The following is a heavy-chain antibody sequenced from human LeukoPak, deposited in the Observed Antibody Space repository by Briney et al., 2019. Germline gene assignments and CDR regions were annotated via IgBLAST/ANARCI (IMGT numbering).Heavy chain of an antibody. D-gene: IGHD3-10*01. CDR1: GGSFSGYY. CDR2: INHSGST. CDR3: ARSVDYGSGSYPFDY. Sequence: ASETLSLTCAVYGGSFSGYYWSWIRQPPGKGLEWIGEINHSGSTNYNPSLKSRVTISVDTSKNQFSLKLSSVTAADTAVYYCARSVDYGSGSYPFDYWGQGTLVTVSS. V-gene: IGHV4-34*01. J-gene: IGHJ4*02.